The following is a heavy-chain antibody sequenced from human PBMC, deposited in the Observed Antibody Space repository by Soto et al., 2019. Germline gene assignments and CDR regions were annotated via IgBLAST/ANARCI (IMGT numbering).Heavy chain of an antibody. D-gene: IGHD3-22*01. CDR3: ARAGYYDSSGYYPTAFDL. CDR2: IIPIFGTG. Sequence: SVKGSCKASGGTFSSYAISWVRQAPGQGLEWMGGIIPIFGTGNYAQKFQGRVTITADDSTSTAYMELSSLRSEDTAVYYCARAGYYDSSGYYPTAFDLWGQGTRVTVSS. J-gene: IGHJ3*01. V-gene: IGHV1-69*01. CDR1: GGTFSSYA.